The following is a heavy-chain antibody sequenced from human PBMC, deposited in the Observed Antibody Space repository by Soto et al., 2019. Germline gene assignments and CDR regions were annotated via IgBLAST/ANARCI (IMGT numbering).Heavy chain of an antibody. CDR2: INAGNGNT. V-gene: IGHV1-3*05. CDR1: GYTFTGYA. D-gene: IGHD6-19*01. CDR3: ARAVAVAADFDY. Sequence: QVQLVKSGAEEKKPGASVKVSCKASGYTFTGYAMHWVRQAPGQRLEWMGWINAGNGNTKYSQKFQGRVTITRDTSASTAYMGLSSLRSEDTAVYYCARAVAVAADFDYWGQGTLVTVSS. J-gene: IGHJ4*02.